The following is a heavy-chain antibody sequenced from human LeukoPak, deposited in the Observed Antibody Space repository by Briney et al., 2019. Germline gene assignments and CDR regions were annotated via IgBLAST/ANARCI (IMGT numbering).Heavy chain of an antibody. CDR3: ARVSYSSGWFFDY. D-gene: IGHD6-19*01. Sequence: GGSLRLSCAASGSTFSSFNMSWVRQAPGKGLEWVSSISSTSTYIYDADSVKGRFTISRDNAKNSLYLQMNSLRAEDTAVYYCARVSYSSGWFFDYWGQGTLVTVSS. V-gene: IGHV3-21*01. CDR2: ISSTSTYI. J-gene: IGHJ4*02. CDR1: GSTFSSFN.